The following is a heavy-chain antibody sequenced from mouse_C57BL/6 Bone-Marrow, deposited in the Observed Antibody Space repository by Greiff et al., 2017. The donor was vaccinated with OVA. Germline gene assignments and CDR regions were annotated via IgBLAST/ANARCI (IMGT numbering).Heavy chain of an antibody. J-gene: IGHJ3*01. CDR2: INPSTGGT. CDR3: ASRDWDEGFAY. CDR1: GYSFTGYY. Sequence: EVQLQQSGPELVKPGASVKISCKASGYSFTGYYMNWVKQSPEKSLEWIGEINPSTGGTTYNQKFKAKATLTVDKSSSTAYMQLKSLTSEDSAVYYCASRDWDEGFAYWGQGTLVTVSA. V-gene: IGHV1-42*01. D-gene: IGHD4-1*01.